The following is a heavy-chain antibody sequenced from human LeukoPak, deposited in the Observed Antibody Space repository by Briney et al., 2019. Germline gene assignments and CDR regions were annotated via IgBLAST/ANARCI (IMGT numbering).Heavy chain of an antibody. CDR1: GYTFTSYY. CDR3: ARGPRYYYDSSGYWGDWFDP. CDR2: INPNSGGT. D-gene: IGHD3-22*01. V-gene: IGHV1-2*02. J-gene: IGHJ5*02. Sequence: PGASVKVSCKASGYTFTSYYMHWVRQAPGQGLEWVGWINPNSGGTNYAQKFQGRVTMTRDTSISTAYMELSRLRSDDTAVYYCARGPRYYYDSSGYWGDWFDPWGQGTLVTVSS.